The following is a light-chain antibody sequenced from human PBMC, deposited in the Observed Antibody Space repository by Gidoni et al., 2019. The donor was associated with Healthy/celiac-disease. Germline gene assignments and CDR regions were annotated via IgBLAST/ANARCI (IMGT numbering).Light chain of an antibody. J-gene: IGKJ5*01. Sequence: EIVLTQSPATLSLSPGERAILSYRASQSVSSYLAWYQQKPGQAPRLLIYDASNRATGIPARFSGSGSGTDFTLTISSLEPEDFAVYYCQQRSNWPPITFGQXTRLEIK. CDR2: DAS. V-gene: IGKV3-11*01. CDR3: QQRSNWPPIT. CDR1: QSVSSY.